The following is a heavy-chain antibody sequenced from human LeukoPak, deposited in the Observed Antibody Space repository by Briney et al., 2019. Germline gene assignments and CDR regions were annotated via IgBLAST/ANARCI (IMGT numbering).Heavy chain of an antibody. CDR1: GFTFSSYW. CDR3: VSCGTTTCIIRFDH. Sequence: GGSLRLSCAASGFTFSSYWLSWVRQAPGKGLEWVASIKQDGTEKNYADSVKGRFTISRDNAKNSLYLQMNSLRAEDTAIYYCVSCGTTTCIIRFDHWGQGTLVTVSS. J-gene: IGHJ4*02. V-gene: IGHV3-7*01. CDR2: IKQDGTEK. D-gene: IGHD2-2*01.